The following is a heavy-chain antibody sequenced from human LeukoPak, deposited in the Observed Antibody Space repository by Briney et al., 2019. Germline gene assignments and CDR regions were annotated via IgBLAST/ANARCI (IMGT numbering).Heavy chain of an antibody. J-gene: IGHJ4*02. CDR1: GFTFDDYA. V-gene: IGHV3-9*01. Sequence: GGSLRLSCAASGFTFDDYAMHWVRQAPGKGLEWVSGISWNSGSIGYADSVKGRFTISRDNAKNSLYLQMNSLRAEDTALYYCAKDWYSSSSVHLDYWGQGTLVTVSS. D-gene: IGHD6-6*01. CDR2: ISWNSGSI. CDR3: AKDWYSSSSVHLDY.